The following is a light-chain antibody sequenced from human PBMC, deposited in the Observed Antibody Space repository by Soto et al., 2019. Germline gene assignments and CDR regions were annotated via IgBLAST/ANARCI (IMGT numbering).Light chain of an antibody. CDR3: QQYASSPLT. V-gene: IGKV3-20*01. CDR1: QSVRSNY. J-gene: IGKJ4*01. Sequence: EIVLTQSPGTLSLCSGERATLSCRASQSVRSNYLAWYQQKPCQAPRLLIYGASSRATGIPDRFGGSVSGTDFTLTISRLEPEDFAVYYCQQYASSPLTFGGGTKVEIK. CDR2: GAS.